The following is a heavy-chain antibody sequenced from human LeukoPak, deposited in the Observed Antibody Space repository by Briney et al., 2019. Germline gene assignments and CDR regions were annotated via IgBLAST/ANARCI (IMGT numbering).Heavy chain of an antibody. D-gene: IGHD3-22*01. CDR1: GGSISSYY. J-gene: IGHJ4*02. CDR2: IYTSGST. Sequence: SETLSLTCTVSGGSISSYYWSWIRQPAGKGLEWIGRIYTSGSTNYNPSLKSRVTISVDTSKNQFSLKLSSVTAADTAVYYCARNYYDSSGYYSNFDYWGQGTLVTVSS. CDR3: ARNYYDSSGYYSNFDY. V-gene: IGHV4-4*07.